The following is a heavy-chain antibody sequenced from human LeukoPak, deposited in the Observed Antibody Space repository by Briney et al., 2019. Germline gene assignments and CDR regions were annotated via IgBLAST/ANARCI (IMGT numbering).Heavy chain of an antibody. V-gene: IGHV1-46*01. J-gene: IGHJ4*02. D-gene: IGHD5/OR15-5a*01. CDR3: ARVAPSTMIDY. CDR2: INPSGGST. CDR1: GYTFTSYS. Sequence: ASVKVSCKASGYTFTSYSMHWVRQAPGQGLEWIGIINPSGGSTSYVQKFQGRVTMTRDTSTSTVYMELSSLRSEDTAVYYCARVAPSTMIDYWGQGTLVTVSS.